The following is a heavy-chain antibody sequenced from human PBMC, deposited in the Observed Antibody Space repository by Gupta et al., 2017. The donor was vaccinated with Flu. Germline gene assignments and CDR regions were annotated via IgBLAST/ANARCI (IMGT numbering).Heavy chain of an antibody. CDR3: AKAVGNSPSRYYFDY. J-gene: IGHJ4*02. D-gene: IGHD4-23*01. CDR1: GFTFTTYA. Sequence: EVQLLESGGGLVQPGGSLRLSCAASGFTFTTYAMSWVRQAPGKRLEWVSLISVGGGSTYYADSVKGRFTISRDNSKNTLYLQMNSLRAEDTAVYYCAKAVGNSPSRYYFDYWGQGTLVTVSS. V-gene: IGHV3-23*01. CDR2: ISVGGGST.